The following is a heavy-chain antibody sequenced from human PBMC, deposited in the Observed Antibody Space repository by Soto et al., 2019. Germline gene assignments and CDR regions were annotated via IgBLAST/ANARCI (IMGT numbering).Heavy chain of an antibody. D-gene: IGHD3-9*01. Sequence: QLQLQESGPGLVKPSEALSLTCSVSGGSISSSSYYWGWIRQPPGKGLEWIGSIYYCGITYYNPSLKSRLTISIDKSKIQFSLKLSSLTAADTAVYYCARLEGLATISYYFDFWGQGTLVTVSS. J-gene: IGHJ4*02. CDR3: ARLEGLATISYYFDF. V-gene: IGHV4-39*01. CDR2: IYYCGIT. CDR1: GGSISSSSYY.